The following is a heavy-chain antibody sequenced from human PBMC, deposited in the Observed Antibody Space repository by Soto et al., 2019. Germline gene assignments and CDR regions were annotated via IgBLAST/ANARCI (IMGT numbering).Heavy chain of an antibody. D-gene: IGHD5-12*01. J-gene: IGHJ6*02. Sequence: EVQLVESGGGLVKPGGSLRLSCAASGFTFSSYSMNWVRQAPGKGLEWVSSISSSSSYIYYADSVKGRFTISRDNAKNSLYLQMNSLRAEDTAVYYCARALVATNYYYYYGMDVWGQGTTVTVSS. V-gene: IGHV3-21*01. CDR3: ARALVATNYYYYYGMDV. CDR1: GFTFSSYS. CDR2: ISSSSSYI.